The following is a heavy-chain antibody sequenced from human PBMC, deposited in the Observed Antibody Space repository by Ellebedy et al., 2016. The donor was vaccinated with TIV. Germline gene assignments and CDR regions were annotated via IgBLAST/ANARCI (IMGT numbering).Heavy chain of an antibody. J-gene: IGHJ4*02. CDR3: ARGGASGFDS. CDR1: GFTFNTYS. CDR2: ISSDSSAI. D-gene: IGHD6-25*01. V-gene: IGHV3-48*02. Sequence: PGGSLRLSCAASGFTFNTYSMNWVRQAPGKGLDWVSYISSDSSAIYYADSVAGRFTISRNNAKNSLFLQMNSLRDEDTAVYYCARGGASGFDSWGQGTLVTVSS.